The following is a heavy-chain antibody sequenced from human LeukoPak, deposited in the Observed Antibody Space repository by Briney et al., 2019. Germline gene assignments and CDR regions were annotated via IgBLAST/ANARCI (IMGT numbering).Heavy chain of an antibody. D-gene: IGHD2-2*01. CDR1: GYTFISFG. Sequence: ASVKVSCKASGYTFISFGFSWVRQAPGQGLEWMGWISGYNGSTKYAQNLQGRVTMTTDTSTSTACMELRSLRSDDTAIYYCVRDCSTPCSIFSDYWSQGTLVTVSS. J-gene: IGHJ4*02. CDR3: VRDCSTPCSIFSDY. CDR2: ISGYNGST. V-gene: IGHV1-18*01.